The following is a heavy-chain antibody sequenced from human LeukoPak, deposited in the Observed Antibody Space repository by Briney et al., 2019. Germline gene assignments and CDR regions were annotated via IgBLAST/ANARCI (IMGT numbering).Heavy chain of an antibody. V-gene: IGHV1-46*01. CDR1: GYTFTSYY. Sequence: ASVKVSCKASGYTFTSYYMHWVRQAPGQGLEWMGIINPSGGSTSYAQKFQGRVTMTRDTSTSTVYMELSSLRSEDTAVYYCARDLSTMVRGVQIYGMDVWGQGTTVTASS. CDR3: ARDLSTMVRGVQIYGMDV. J-gene: IGHJ6*02. D-gene: IGHD3-10*01. CDR2: INPSGGST.